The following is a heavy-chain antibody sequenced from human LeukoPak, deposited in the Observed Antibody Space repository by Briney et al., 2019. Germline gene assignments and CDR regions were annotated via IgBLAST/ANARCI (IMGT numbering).Heavy chain of an antibody. CDR1: GFNFSNYA. D-gene: IGHD4-17*01. Sequence: PGGSLRLSCAASGFNFSNYAMIWVRQAPGRGLEWVSAIRSGGGGTLYAGSVKGRFTISRDNSKNTLFLQMNNMRAEDTAVYYCARDPNGDYVGAFEMWGPGTKVTVS. CDR2: IRSGGGGT. V-gene: IGHV3-23*01. J-gene: IGHJ3*02. CDR3: ARDPNGDYVGAFEM.